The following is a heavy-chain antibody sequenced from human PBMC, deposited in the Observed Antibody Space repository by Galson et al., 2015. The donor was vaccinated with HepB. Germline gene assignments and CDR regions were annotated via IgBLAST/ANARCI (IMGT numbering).Heavy chain of an antibody. CDR1: GFTFSSYW. V-gene: IGHV3-7*03. CDR2: IRQDGSEK. CDR3: ARARNDNVWGRGYFYF. D-gene: IGHD3-16*01. J-gene: IGHJ4*02. Sequence: SLRLSCAASGFTFSSYWMTWVRQAPGKGLEWVANIRQDGSEKYYADSVKGRLTISRDNAKNSLDLQMDSLRDEDAAVYYCARARNDNVWGRGYFYFWGQGTLVTVSS.